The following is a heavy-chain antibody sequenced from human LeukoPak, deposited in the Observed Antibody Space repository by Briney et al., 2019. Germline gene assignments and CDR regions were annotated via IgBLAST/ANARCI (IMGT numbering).Heavy chain of an antibody. D-gene: IGHD3-10*01. V-gene: IGHV3-30*18. CDR3: AKKYGSGSPYFDY. J-gene: IGHJ4*02. CDR2: ISYDGSNK. CDR1: GYTFSSYG. Sequence: PGGSLRLSCAASGYTFSSYGLHWVRQAPGKGLEWVAVISYDGSNKYYADSVKGRFTISRDNSKNTLYLQMNSLRAEDTAVYYCAKKYGSGSPYFDYWGQGTLVTVSS.